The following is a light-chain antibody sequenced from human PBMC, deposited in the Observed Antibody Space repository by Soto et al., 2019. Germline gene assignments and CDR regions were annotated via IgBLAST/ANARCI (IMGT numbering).Light chain of an antibody. CDR3: QQYGSSPPT. CDR2: GAS. J-gene: IGKJ1*01. CDR1: QSVSSSY. V-gene: IGKV3-20*01. Sequence: IVSSQYSGTLPLYPGERATLSCRASQSVSSSYLAWYQQKPGQAPRLLIYGASSRATGIPDRFSGSGSGTDFTLTISRLEPEDFAVYYCQQYGSSPPTFGQGTKVDIK.